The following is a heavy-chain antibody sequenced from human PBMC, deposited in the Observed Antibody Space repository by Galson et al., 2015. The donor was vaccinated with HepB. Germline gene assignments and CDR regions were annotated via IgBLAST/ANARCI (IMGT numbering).Heavy chain of an antibody. CDR1: GGSISSYY. CDR2: IYYSGTT. D-gene: IGHD6-13*01. J-gene: IGHJ4*02. Sequence: LSLTCTVSGGSISSYYWSWIRQPPGKGLEWIGYIYYSGTTNYNPSLKSRVTISADTSRSQFSLKLSSVTAADTAVYYCARFYCSSCPFDYWGQGTLVTVSS. CDR3: ARFYCSSCPFDY. V-gene: IGHV4-59*01.